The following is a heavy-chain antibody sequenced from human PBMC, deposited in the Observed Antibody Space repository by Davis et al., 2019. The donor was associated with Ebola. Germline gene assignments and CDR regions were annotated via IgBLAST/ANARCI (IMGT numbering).Heavy chain of an antibody. V-gene: IGHV3-7*01. J-gene: IGHJ6*02. CDR2: IKQDGSEK. CDR1: GFTVSSHY. CDR3: AKGGMDV. Sequence: LSLTCAASGFTVSSHYMSWVRPAPGQGLEWVSNIKQDGSEKYSVDSVKGRFTISRDNAKTSLYLQMNSLRDEDTAVYYCAKGGMDVWGQGTTVTVSS.